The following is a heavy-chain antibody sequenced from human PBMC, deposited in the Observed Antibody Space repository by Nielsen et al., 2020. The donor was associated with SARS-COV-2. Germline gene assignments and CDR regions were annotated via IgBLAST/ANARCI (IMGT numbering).Heavy chain of an antibody. D-gene: IGHD6-13*01. V-gene: IGHV6-1*01. J-gene: IGHJ4*02. Sequence: SQTLSLTRAISGDSVSSNSAAWNWIRQPPSRGLEWLGRTYYRSKWFNDYAVSVKSRIVINPDTSNNQFSLLLNSVTPEDTAVYYCARGTYSSTWYETGRRYYFDYWGQGTLVTVSS. CDR2: TYYRSKWFN. CDR1: GDSVSSNSAA. CDR3: ARGTYSSTWYETGRRYYFDY.